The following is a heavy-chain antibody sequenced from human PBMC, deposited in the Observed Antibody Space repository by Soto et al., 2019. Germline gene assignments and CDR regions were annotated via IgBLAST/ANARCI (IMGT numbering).Heavy chain of an antibody. CDR1: GFTFSSYS. V-gene: IGHV3-21*01. CDR2: TSSSSSYI. Sequence: GGSLRLSCAASGFTFSSYSMNWVRQAPGKGLEWVSSTSSSSSYIYYADSVKGRFTISRDNAKNSLYLQMNSLRAEDTAVYYCARDSRGSSWYGQIDYWGQGTLVTVSS. CDR3: ARDSRGSSWYGQIDY. D-gene: IGHD6-13*01. J-gene: IGHJ4*02.